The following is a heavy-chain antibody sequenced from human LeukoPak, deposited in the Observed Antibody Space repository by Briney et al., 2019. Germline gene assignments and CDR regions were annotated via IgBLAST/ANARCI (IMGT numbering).Heavy chain of an antibody. Sequence: NPGGSLRLSCAASGLTFTNAWMSWVRQAPGKGLEWVGRITDGGTTDYAAPVKGRFTISRDDSRNTLYLQMNSLKTEDTAVYYCTTVRYYDSSFSTWFDPWGQGTLVTVSS. CDR2: ITDGGTT. J-gene: IGHJ5*02. D-gene: IGHD3-22*01. V-gene: IGHV3-15*01. CDR1: GLTFTNAW. CDR3: TTVRYYDSSFSTWFDP.